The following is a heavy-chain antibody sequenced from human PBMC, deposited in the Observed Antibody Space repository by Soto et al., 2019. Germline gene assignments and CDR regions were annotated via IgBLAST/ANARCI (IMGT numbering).Heavy chain of an antibody. V-gene: IGHV1-3*01. CDR2: INAGNGNT. J-gene: IGHJ5*02. Sequence: GASVKVGCAACGYTFTSYAMDWVCQAHAQRLEWMGWINAGNGNTKYSQKFQGRVPITRDTSASTAYMELSSLRSEDTAVYYCASGFYYDILTGYLDCFDPSGEGTLVTVSS. D-gene: IGHD3-9*01. CDR1: GYTFTSYA. CDR3: ASGFYYDILTGYLDCFDP.